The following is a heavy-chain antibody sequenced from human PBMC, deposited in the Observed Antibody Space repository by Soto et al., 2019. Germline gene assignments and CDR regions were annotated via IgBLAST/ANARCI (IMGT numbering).Heavy chain of an antibody. Sequence: SQTLSLTCAISGDSVSSNSAAWNWIRLSPSRGLEWLARTYYRSRWYNDYAVSVRSRITVNPDTSTNQFYLQLTSVTPEDTAVDYCAGTTSHQWYYMDVWGKGTTVTVSS. CDR1: GDSVSSNSAA. D-gene: IGHD1-7*01. CDR2: TYYRSRWYN. J-gene: IGHJ6*03. V-gene: IGHV6-1*01. CDR3: AGTTSHQWYYMDV.